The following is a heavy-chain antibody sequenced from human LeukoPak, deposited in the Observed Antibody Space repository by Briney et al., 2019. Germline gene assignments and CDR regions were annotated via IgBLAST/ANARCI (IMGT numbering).Heavy chain of an antibody. Sequence: ASVKVSCKASGYTFTGYYMHWVRQAPGQGLEWMGWINPNSGGTNYAQKFQGRVTMTRDTSISTAYMELSRLRSDDTAVYYCARVRVSSGKNWFDPWGQGTLVTVSS. J-gene: IGHJ5*01. D-gene: IGHD6-25*01. CDR1: GYTFTGYY. CDR2: INPNSGGT. CDR3: ARVRVSSGKNWFDP. V-gene: IGHV1-2*02.